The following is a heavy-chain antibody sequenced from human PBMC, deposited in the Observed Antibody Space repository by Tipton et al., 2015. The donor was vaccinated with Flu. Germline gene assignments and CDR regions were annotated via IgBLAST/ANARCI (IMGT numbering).Heavy chain of an antibody. J-gene: IGHJ5*02. D-gene: IGHD6-13*01. CDR2: IFYTGDT. Sequence: TLSLTCTVSGGSFSNYYWNWIRQPTGKGLEWIGYIFYTGDTSYNPSLKSRVTISTETSKNQFSLKLTSVTAADTAVYYCATLQAPPGPPSWGQGTLVTVSS. CDR1: GGSFSNYY. CDR3: ATLQAPPGPPS. V-gene: IGHV4-59*12.